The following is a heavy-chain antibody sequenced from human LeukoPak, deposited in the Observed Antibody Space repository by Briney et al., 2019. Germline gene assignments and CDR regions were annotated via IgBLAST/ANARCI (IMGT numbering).Heavy chain of an antibody. D-gene: IGHD3-10*01. CDR3: ARDFGYYGSGSRGFVFDP. J-gene: IGHJ5*02. Sequence: SETLSLTCTVSGGSISSSSYYWSWIRQPAGKGLEWIGRIYTSGSTNYNPSLKSRVTISVDTSKNQFSLKLSSVTAADTAVYYCARDFGYYGSGSRGFVFDPWGQGTLVTVSS. CDR1: GGSISSSSYY. V-gene: IGHV4-61*02. CDR2: IYTSGST.